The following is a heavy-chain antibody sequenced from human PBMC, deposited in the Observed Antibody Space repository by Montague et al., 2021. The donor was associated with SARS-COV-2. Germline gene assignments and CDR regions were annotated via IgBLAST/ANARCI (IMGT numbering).Heavy chain of an antibody. J-gene: IGHJ3*02. V-gene: IGHV4-39*01. CDR3: ARVKWELSVGNVFDI. D-gene: IGHD1-26*01. CDR2: IYHSGGT. CDR1: GGSISSSSYY. Sequence: SETLSLTCTVSGGSISSSSYYWAWIRQPPGKGLEWIGSIYHSGGTFYNPSLKSRVSMSVDTSKNQFSLKLSPVTAADTAMYYCARVKWELSVGNVFDIWGQGTMVTVPS.